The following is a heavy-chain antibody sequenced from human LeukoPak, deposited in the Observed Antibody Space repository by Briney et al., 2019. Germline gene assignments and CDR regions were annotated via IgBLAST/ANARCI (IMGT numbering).Heavy chain of an antibody. D-gene: IGHD3-10*01. J-gene: IGHJ4*02. CDR1: GFTFTGYY. CDR2: INPSGGTT. V-gene: IGHV1-46*01. Sequence: ASVKVSCKTSGFTFTGYYIHWVRQAPGQGLEWMGIINPSGGTTSYAQKFQGRVTMTRDTSTSTVYMELNSLRSDDTAVYSCARAGFRSSFDYWGQGTLVTISS. CDR3: ARAGFRSSFDY.